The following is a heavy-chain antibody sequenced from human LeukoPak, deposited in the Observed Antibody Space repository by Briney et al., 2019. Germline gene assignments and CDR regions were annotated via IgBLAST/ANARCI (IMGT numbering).Heavy chain of an antibody. CDR1: GYTFTGYY. Sequence: ASVKVSCKASGYTFTGYYMHWVRQAPGQGLEWMGGIIPIFGTANYAQKFQGRVTITTDESTSTAYMELSSLRSEDTAVYYCARGAQYNWNDLTNYYFDYWGQGTLVTVSS. CDR3: ARGAQYNWNDLTNYYFDY. D-gene: IGHD1-1*01. V-gene: IGHV1-69*05. CDR2: IIPIFGTA. J-gene: IGHJ4*02.